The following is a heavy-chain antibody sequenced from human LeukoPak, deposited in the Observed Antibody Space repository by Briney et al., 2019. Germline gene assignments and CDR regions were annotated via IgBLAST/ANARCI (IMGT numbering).Heavy chain of an antibody. Sequence: ASVKVSCKASGGTFSSYAISWVRQAPGQGLEWMGRSIPILGIANYAQKFQGRVTITADKSTSTAYMELSSLRSEDTAVYYCARDLRYGDYVSYYYYGMDVWGQGTTVTVSS. CDR1: GGTFSSYA. CDR3: ARDLRYGDYVSYYYYGMDV. CDR2: SIPILGIA. D-gene: IGHD4-17*01. V-gene: IGHV1-69*04. J-gene: IGHJ6*02.